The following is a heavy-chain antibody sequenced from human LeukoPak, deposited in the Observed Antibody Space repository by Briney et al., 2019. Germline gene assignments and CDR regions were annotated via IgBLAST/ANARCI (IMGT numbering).Heavy chain of an antibody. V-gene: IGHV4-59*01. J-gene: IGHJ4*02. D-gene: IGHD5-18*01. CDR1: GGSISSYY. Sequence: PSETLSLTCTVSGGSISSYYCSWIRQPPGKGREWIEDIYYSGSTNYNPSLKSRVTISVDTSKNQFSLKLSSVTAADTAVYYCARGSYGYSYGHGLDYWGQGTLVTVSS. CDR3: ARGSYGYSYGHGLDY. CDR2: IYYSGST.